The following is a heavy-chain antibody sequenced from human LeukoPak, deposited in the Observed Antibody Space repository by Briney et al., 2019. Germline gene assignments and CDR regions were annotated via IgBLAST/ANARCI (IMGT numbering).Heavy chain of an antibody. V-gene: IGHV3-20*01. J-gene: IGHJ3*02. D-gene: IGHD1-26*01. CDR1: GFTFDDYG. CDR3: ARPQRGSYSSRVAFDI. Sequence: GGSLRLCCAASGFTFDDYGMSWVRQAPGKGLEWVSGINWNGGSTGYADSVKGRFTISRDNAKNSLYLQMNSLRAEDTALYHCARPQRGSYSSRVAFDIWGQGTMVTVSS. CDR2: INWNGGST.